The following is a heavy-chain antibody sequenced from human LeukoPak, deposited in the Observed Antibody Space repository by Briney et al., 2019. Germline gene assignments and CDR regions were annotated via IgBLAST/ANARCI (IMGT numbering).Heavy chain of an antibody. J-gene: IGHJ4*02. D-gene: IGHD6-13*01. CDR2: ISAYNGNT. CDR3: ARGSAQQLPLY. V-gene: IGHV1-18*04. Sequence: ASVKVSCKASGYTFTGYYMHWVRQAPGQGLEWMGWISAYNGNTNYAQKLQGRVTMTTDTSTSTAYMELRSLRSDDTAVYYCARGSAQQLPLYWGQGTLVTVSS. CDR1: GYTFTGYY.